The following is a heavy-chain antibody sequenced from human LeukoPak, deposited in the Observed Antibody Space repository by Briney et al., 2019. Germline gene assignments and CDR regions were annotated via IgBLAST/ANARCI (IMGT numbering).Heavy chain of an antibody. CDR2: IYYSGST. CDR1: GGSISSGGYY. V-gene: IGHV4-31*03. Sequence: SETLSLTCTVSGGSISSGGYYWSWIRQHPGKGLEWIGYIYYSGSTYYNPSLKSRVTISVDTSKNQFSLKLSSVTAADTAVYYCARGGYSGSYFRGTEYFQHWGQGTLVTVSS. CDR3: ARGGYSGSYFRGTEYFQH. D-gene: IGHD1-26*01. J-gene: IGHJ1*01.